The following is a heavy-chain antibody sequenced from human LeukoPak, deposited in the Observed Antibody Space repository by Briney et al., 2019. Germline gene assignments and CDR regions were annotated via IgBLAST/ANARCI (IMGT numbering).Heavy chain of an antibody. CDR1: GLTFRSYA. CDR2: ISGSGDTT. D-gene: IGHD5-24*01. Sequence: GGSLRLSCAASGLTFRSYAMTWVRQAPGKGLEWVSTISGSGDTTYFADSVKGRFTISRDNSKNRLYLQKNSLRDEDTAVYYCAKDRGYNYPFRYFDYWGQGTLITVSS. CDR3: AKDRGYNYPFRYFDY. J-gene: IGHJ4*02. V-gene: IGHV3-23*01.